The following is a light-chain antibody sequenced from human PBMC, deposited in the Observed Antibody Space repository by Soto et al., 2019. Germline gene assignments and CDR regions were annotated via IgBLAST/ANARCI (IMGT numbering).Light chain of an antibody. Sequence: QSALTQPASVSGSPGQSITISCTGSSSDVGGYNYVSWYQQHPGKAPKLMIYEVSNRPSGISNRFSGSKSGNTASLTLSRLQAEDEADYYCSSYTSSSTLVFGGGT. CDR3: SSYTSSSTLV. J-gene: IGLJ2*01. CDR2: EVS. CDR1: SSDVGGYNY. V-gene: IGLV2-14*01.